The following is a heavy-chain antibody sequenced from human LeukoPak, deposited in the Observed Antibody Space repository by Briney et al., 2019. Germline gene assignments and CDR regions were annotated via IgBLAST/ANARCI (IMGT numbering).Heavy chain of an antibody. J-gene: IGHJ4*02. D-gene: IGHD6-19*01. Sequence: PGGSLRLSCAASRFTFSSYAMSWVRQATWRGLECVSTIGGTGDRTYYADSVKGRFTISRDNSMDTLFLQMNSLKAEDTAVYYCAKDPVVYHGGSGWHYFDYWGQGTLVTVSS. V-gene: IGHV3-23*01. CDR1: RFTFSSYA. CDR3: AKDPVVYHGGSGWHYFDY. CDR2: IGGTGDRT.